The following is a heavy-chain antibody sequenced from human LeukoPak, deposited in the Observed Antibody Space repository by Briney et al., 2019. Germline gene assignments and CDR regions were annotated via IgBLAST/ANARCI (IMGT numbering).Heavy chain of an antibody. D-gene: IGHD5-12*01. CDR3: ARDPGYSGYDLPG. Sequence: SETLSLTCTVSGGSISSSSYYWGWIRQPPGKGLEWIGSIYYSGSSFDNPALKSRVTISVDTSKNQFSLKLSSVTAADTAVYYCARDPGYSGYDLPGWGQGTLVTVSS. J-gene: IGHJ4*02. CDR2: IYYSGSS. CDR1: GGSISSSSYY. V-gene: IGHV4-39*07.